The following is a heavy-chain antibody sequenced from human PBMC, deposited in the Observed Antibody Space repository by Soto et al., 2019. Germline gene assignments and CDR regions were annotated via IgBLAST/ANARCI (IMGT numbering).Heavy chain of an antibody. V-gene: IGHV3-30*04. D-gene: IGHD1-26*01. Sequence: LSLTCAASGFTFSSYAMHWVRQAPGKGLEWVAVISYDGSNKYYADSVKGRFTISRDNSKNTLYLQMNSLRAEDTAVYYCAREVWGATRRFDYWGQGTLVTVSS. J-gene: IGHJ4*02. CDR3: AREVWGATRRFDY. CDR1: GFTFSSYA. CDR2: ISYDGSNK.